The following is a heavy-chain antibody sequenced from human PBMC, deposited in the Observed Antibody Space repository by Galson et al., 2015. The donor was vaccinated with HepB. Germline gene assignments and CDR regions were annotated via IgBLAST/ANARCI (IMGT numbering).Heavy chain of an antibody. J-gene: IGHJ4*02. Sequence: SLRLSCAASGFTFSSYGMHWVRQAPGKGLEWVAFISYDGSNKYYADSVKGRLTISRDNSKNTLYLQMNSLRDEDTAVYYCARDRGQRLGYFDYWGQGTLVTVSS. V-gene: IGHV3-30*03. CDR2: ISYDGSNK. CDR3: ARDRGQRLGYFDY. D-gene: IGHD3-10*01. CDR1: GFTFSSYG.